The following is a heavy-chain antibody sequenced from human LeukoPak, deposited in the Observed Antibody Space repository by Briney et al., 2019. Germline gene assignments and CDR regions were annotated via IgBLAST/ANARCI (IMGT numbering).Heavy chain of an antibody. Sequence: PGGTLRLSCAASGLSFSSFGMSWFRQAPGKGLEWVSSISSSSSYIYYADSVKGRFTISRDNAKNSLYLQMNSLRAEDTAVYYCARRSGIAVAGAFDYWGQGTLVTVSS. CDR2: ISSSSSYI. CDR3: ARRSGIAVAGAFDY. V-gene: IGHV3-21*04. D-gene: IGHD6-19*01. J-gene: IGHJ4*02. CDR1: GLSFSSFG.